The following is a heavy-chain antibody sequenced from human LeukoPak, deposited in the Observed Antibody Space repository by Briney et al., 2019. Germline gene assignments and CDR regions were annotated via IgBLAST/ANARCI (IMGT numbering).Heavy chain of an antibody. J-gene: IGHJ4*02. D-gene: IGHD3-22*01. V-gene: IGHV3-53*01. CDR3: AKGSSGGRPYYFDY. CDR2: VYSGDNT. Sequence: GGSLRLSCAASGFTVSDNYMSWVRQAPGKGLEWVSVVYSGDNTYYADSVKGRLTISRDNSKNTLYLQMDSLRAEDTAIYYCAKGSSGGRPYYFDYWGQGTLVTVSS. CDR1: GFTVSDNY.